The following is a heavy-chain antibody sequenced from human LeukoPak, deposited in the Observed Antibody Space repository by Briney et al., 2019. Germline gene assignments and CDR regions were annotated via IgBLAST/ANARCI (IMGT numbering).Heavy chain of an antibody. CDR2: INHSGST. Sequence: SETLSLTCTVSGGSISSYYWSWIRQPPGKGLEWIGEINHSGSTNYNPSLKSRVTISVDTSKNQFSLKLSSVTAADTAVYYCARGHGLWFGEDNWFDPWGQGTLVTVSS. CDR1: GGSISSYY. D-gene: IGHD3-10*01. CDR3: ARGHGLWFGEDNWFDP. J-gene: IGHJ5*02. V-gene: IGHV4-34*01.